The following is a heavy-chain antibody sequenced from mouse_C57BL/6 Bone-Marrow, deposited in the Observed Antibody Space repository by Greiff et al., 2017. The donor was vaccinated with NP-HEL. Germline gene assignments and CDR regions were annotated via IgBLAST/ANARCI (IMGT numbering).Heavy chain of an antibody. Sequence: QVQLQQSGPGLVAPSQSLSITCTVSGFSLTSYGVSWVRQPPGKGLEWLGVIWGDGSTNYHSALISRLSISKDNSKSQVVLKLNSRQTDDTATYYCAKPGYGKGFAYWGQGTLVTVSA. CDR1: GFSLTSYG. CDR2: IWGDGST. D-gene: IGHD2-1*01. V-gene: IGHV2-3*01. J-gene: IGHJ3*01. CDR3: AKPGYGKGFAY.